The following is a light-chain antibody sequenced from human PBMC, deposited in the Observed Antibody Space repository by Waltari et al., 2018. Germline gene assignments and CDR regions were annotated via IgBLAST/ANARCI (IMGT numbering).Light chain of an antibody. CDR3: QQYGSSPLT. CDR1: EEVSNSY. J-gene: IGKJ4*01. Sequence: RAREEVSNSYLAWYQQRPGQAPRLLSYGASNRASGIPYRFSGSGSGTDFTLTISRLEPEDFAVYFCQQYGSSPLTFGGGTKVEIE. V-gene: IGKV3-20*01. CDR2: GAS.